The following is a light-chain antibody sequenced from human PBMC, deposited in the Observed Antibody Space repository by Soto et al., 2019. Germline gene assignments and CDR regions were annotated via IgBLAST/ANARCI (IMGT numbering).Light chain of an antibody. CDR1: QSVSSSY. CDR3: QHYGSSPWT. J-gene: IGKJ1*01. Sequence: EIVLTQSPGTLSLSPGERANLSCRASQSVSSSYLAWYQQKPGQAPRLLIYGASSRATGIPDRFSGSGSGTDFTITISRLEPEDFAVYYCQHYGSSPWTFGQGTKVEI. CDR2: GAS. V-gene: IGKV3-20*01.